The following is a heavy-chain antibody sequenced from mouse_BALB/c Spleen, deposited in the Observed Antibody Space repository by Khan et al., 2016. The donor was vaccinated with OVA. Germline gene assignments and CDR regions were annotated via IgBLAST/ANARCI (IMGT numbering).Heavy chain of an antibody. J-gene: IGHJ3*01. CDR3: ARSTMITTEFVY. V-gene: IGHV1S81*02. CDR1: GYTFSSYW. Sequence: QVQLKQPGAELVKPGASVQLSCKASGYTFSSYWMLWVKQRLGQGLEWIGEINPSNGRTNYNEKFKSKATLTVDKSSSTAYMQLSSLTSEDSAVYYCARSTMITTEFVYWGQGTLVTVSA. D-gene: IGHD2-4*01. CDR2: INPSNGRT.